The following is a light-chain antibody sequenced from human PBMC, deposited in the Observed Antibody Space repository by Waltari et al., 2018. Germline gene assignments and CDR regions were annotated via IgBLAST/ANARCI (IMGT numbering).Light chain of an antibody. CDR1: QSIGSS. Sequence: EIVLTPSPDSQSVTPQEKVTITCRASQSIGSSLHWYQQKPHQSPKLVIKFASQSFSGVPPRFSGSGSGTDLTLTINRLEAEDAATYYCHQSNSLPYTFGQGTKLEIK. V-gene: IGKV6-21*01. J-gene: IGKJ2*01. CDR3: HQSNSLPYT. CDR2: FAS.